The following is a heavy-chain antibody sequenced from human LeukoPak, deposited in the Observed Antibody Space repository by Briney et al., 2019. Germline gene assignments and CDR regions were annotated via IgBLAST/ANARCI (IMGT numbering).Heavy chain of an antibody. CDR1: GGSISSYY. J-gene: IGHJ4*02. CDR2: IYYSGST. V-gene: IGHV4-59*01. D-gene: IGHD5-24*01. CDR3: ARDRMDKDGYNYLASDY. Sequence: SETLSLTCTVSGGSISSYYWSWIRQPPGKGLEWIGYIYYSGSTNYNPSLKSRVTISVDTSKNQFSLKLSSVTVADTAVYYCARDRMDKDGYNYLASDYWGQGTLVTVSS.